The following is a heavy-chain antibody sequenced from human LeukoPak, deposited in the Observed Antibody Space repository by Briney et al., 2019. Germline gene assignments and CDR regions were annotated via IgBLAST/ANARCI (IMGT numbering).Heavy chain of an antibody. CDR2: FSYSGST. Sequence: SETLSLTCTVSGDSISSYYWSWIRQPPGKGLEWTGYFSYSGSTNYNPSLKSRVTISIDTSKNQFSLKLSSVTAADTAVYYCARSDYYGSGRGSFDVWSQGTTVTVSS. V-gene: IGHV4-59*08. J-gene: IGHJ6*02. CDR3: ARSDYYGSGRGSFDV. CDR1: GDSISSYY. D-gene: IGHD3-10*01.